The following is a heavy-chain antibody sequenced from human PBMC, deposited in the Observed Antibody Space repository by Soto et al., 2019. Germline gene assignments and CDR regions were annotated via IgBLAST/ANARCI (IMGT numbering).Heavy chain of an antibody. CDR2: IYYSGST. V-gene: IGHV4-61*01. CDR1: GGSVSSGSYY. CDR3: ASSILYDKNWFDP. J-gene: IGHJ5*02. D-gene: IGHD2-8*01. Sequence: PSETLSLTCTVSGGSVSSGSYYWSWIRQPPGKGLEWIGYIYYSGSTNYNPSLKSRVTISVDTSKNQFSLKLSSVTAADTAVYYCASSILYDKNWFDPWGQGTLVTVSS.